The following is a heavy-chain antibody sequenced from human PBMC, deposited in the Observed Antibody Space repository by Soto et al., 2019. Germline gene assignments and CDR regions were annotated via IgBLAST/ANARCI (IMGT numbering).Heavy chain of an antibody. Sequence: LRLSCAASGFTFSDYYMSWIRQAPGKGLEWVSYISSSGSTIYYADSVKGRFTISRDNAKNSLYLQMNSLRAEDTAVYYCARDFDYYDSSGLNWGQGTLVTVSS. D-gene: IGHD3-22*01. CDR1: GFTFSDYY. CDR2: ISSSGSTI. V-gene: IGHV3-11*01. J-gene: IGHJ4*02. CDR3: ARDFDYYDSSGLN.